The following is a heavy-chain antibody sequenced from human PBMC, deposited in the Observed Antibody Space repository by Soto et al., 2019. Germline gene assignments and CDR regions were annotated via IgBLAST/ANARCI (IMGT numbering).Heavy chain of an antibody. CDR3: ARESEDLTSNFDY. CDR1: GFTFSTSD. V-gene: IGHV3-30*03. Sequence: PGGSLRLSCVASGFTFSTSDMHWVRQAPGQGLEWVAVVSYDERNIYYADSVKGRFSVSRDNSKNTLFLHMNSLSAEDTAVYYCARESEDLTSNFDYWGQGTLVTVSS. J-gene: IGHJ4*02. CDR2: VSYDERNI.